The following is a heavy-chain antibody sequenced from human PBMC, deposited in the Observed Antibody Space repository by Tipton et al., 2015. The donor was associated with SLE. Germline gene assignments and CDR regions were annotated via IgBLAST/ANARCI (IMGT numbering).Heavy chain of an antibody. CDR1: GGSVSSGSYY. CDR3: ARDREMAGAFDI. D-gene: IGHD5-24*01. J-gene: IGHJ3*02. V-gene: IGHV4-61*01. Sequence: GLVKPSETLSLTCTVSGGSVSSGSYYWSWIRQPPGKGLEWIGYIYYSGSTNYNPSLKSRVTISVDTSKNQFSLKLSSVTAADTAVYYCARDREMAGAFDIWGQGTMVTVSS. CDR2: IYYSGST.